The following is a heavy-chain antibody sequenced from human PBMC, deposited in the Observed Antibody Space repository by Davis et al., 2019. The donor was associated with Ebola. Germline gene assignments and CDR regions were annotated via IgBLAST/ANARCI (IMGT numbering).Heavy chain of an antibody. V-gene: IGHV3-23*01. D-gene: IGHD3-22*01. CDR1: GITFSDYA. CDR2: ISGRGGTT. Sequence: PGGSLRLSCAASGITFSDYAMSWVRQAPRKGLEWVSVISGRGGTTYYADSVKGRFTISRDNFKNMLYLQMNSLRAEDTALYFCAKDGWLDYYDGLTYWGQGALVTVSS. J-gene: IGHJ4*02. CDR3: AKDGWLDYYDGLTY.